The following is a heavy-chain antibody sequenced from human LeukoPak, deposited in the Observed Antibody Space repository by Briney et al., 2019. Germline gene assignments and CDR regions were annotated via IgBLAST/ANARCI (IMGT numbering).Heavy chain of an antibody. CDR1: GLTFSSYG. CDR2: IRYDGSNK. V-gene: IGHV3-30*02. Sequence: GGSLRLSCAASGLTFSSYGMHWVRQAPGKGLEWVAFIRYDGSNKYYADSVKGRFTISRDNSKNTLYLQMNSLRAEDTAVYYCARADYDGRGYWGQGTLVTVSS. J-gene: IGHJ4*02. CDR3: ARADYDGRGY. D-gene: IGHD4-23*01.